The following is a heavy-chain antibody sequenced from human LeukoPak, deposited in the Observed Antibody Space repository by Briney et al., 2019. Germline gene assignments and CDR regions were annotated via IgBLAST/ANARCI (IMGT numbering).Heavy chain of an antibody. CDR3: ARLVFNWSDARYRFDP. J-gene: IGHJ5*02. V-gene: IGHV4-4*09. D-gene: IGHD1-1*01. CDR1: GGSMSRYY. CDR2: IYTSGST. Sequence: SETLSLTCTVSGGSMSRYYWSWIRQPPGKGLEWVGYIYTSGSTNYNPSLKSRVTISVDTSKNQFSLKLSSVTAADTAVYYCARLVFNWSDARYRFDPWGQGTLVTVSS.